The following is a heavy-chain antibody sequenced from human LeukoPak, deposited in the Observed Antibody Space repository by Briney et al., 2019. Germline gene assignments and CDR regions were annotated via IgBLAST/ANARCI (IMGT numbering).Heavy chain of an antibody. CDR1: GYRFSGYW. V-gene: IGHV5-51*01. CDR3: ARLDTAMILGMDV. D-gene: IGHD5-18*01. J-gene: IGHJ6*02. Sequence: GEPLKISGKGSGYRFSGYWIAWVRQVPGKGLEWMGIIYPGDSDTRYSPSFEGQVTISADTSISTAYLQWNSLQASDTAMFYCARLDTAMILGMDVWGQGTTVTVSS. CDR2: IYPGDSDT.